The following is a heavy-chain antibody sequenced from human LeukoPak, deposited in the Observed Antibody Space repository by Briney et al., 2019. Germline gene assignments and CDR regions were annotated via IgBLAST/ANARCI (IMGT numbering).Heavy chain of an antibody. V-gene: IGHV1-8*01. CDR2: MNPNSGNT. Sequence: ASVRVSCKASGYTFTSYDISWVRQATGQGLEWMGWMNPNSGNTGYAQKFQGRVTMTRNTSISTAYMELSSLRSEDTAVYYCARSRYCTNGVCYSYNWFDPWGQGTLVTVSS. CDR1: GYTFTSYD. J-gene: IGHJ5*02. D-gene: IGHD2-8*01. CDR3: ARSRYCTNGVCYSYNWFDP.